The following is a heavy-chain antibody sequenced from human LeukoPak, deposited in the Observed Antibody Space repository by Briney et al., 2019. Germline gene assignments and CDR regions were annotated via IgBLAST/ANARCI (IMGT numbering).Heavy chain of an antibody. V-gene: IGHV3-53*01. CDR1: GSTVSSNY. Sequence: GGSLRLSCAASGSTVSSNYMSWVRQAPGKGLEWVSVIYSGGSTCYADSVKGRFTISRDNSKNTLYLQMNSLRAEDTAVYYCARHYYDSSGYQGIDYWGQGTLVTVSS. D-gene: IGHD3-22*01. CDR3: ARHYYDSSGYQGIDY. CDR2: IYSGGST. J-gene: IGHJ4*02.